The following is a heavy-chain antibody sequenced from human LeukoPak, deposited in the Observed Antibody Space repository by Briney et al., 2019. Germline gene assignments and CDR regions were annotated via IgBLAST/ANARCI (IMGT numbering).Heavy chain of an antibody. D-gene: IGHD3-10*01. CDR3: ARNYYGSGTPYYYYYYMDV. CDR1: GFTFSSYG. J-gene: IGHJ6*03. Sequence: GGSLRLSCAASGFTFSSYGMHWVRQAPGKGLEWVAFIRYDGSNKYYADSVKGRFTISRDNSKNTLYLQMNSLRAEDTAVYYCARNYYGSGTPYYYYYYMDVWGKGTTVTISS. V-gene: IGHV3-30*02. CDR2: IRYDGSNK.